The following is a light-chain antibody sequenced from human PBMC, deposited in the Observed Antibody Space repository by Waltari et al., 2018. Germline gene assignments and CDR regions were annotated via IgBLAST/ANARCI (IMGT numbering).Light chain of an antibody. CDR3: AAWDDSLNGL. Sequence: QSVLTQPPSASGTPGQTVTIPCSGRSFKLGTNAVNWYQQLPGTAPRLLIFNNDQRLSGVPDRFSASKSGTSASLAISGLQSEDEADYYCAAWDDSLNGLFGGGTKLTVL. CDR1: SFKLGTNA. J-gene: IGLJ3*02. CDR2: NND. V-gene: IGLV1-44*01.